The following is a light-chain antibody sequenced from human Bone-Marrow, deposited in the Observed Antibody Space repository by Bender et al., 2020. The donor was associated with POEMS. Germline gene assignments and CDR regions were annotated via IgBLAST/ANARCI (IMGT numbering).Light chain of an antibody. CDR1: SNDVGAYNY. V-gene: IGLV2-14*03. J-gene: IGLJ2*01. CDR3: SSYTNYNTLV. CDR2: DVN. Sequence: QSALTQPASVSGSPGQSISISCSGTSNDVGAYNYVSWYQQHPGKAPQLMIYDVNNRPSGVSDRFSGSKSGKTASLTISGLQAEDEADYYCSSYTNYNTLVFGGGTKLTVL.